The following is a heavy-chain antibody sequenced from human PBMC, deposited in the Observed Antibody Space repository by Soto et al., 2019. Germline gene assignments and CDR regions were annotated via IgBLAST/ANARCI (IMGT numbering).Heavy chain of an antibody. Sequence: VQLLESGGGLVQPGGSLRLSCAASGFTFSSYAMSWVRQAPGKGLEWVSAISGSGGRTYYPDSVKGRFTIARDNSKNTLYLQMISLRAEDTAVYYCARRSSGWYFDYWGQGTLVTVSS. CDR2: ISGSGGRT. CDR3: ARRSSGWYFDY. D-gene: IGHD6-19*01. V-gene: IGHV3-23*01. J-gene: IGHJ4*02. CDR1: GFTFSSYA.